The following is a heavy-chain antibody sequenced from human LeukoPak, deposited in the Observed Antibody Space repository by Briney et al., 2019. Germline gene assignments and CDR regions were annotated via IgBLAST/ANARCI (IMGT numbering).Heavy chain of an antibody. V-gene: IGHV3-21*01. D-gene: IGHD2-2*01. CDR2: ISSSSSYI. J-gene: IGHJ4*02. Sequence: GRSLRLSCAASGFTFSSYSMNWVRQAPGKGLEWVSSISSSSSYIYYADSVKGRFTISRDNAKNSLYLQMNSLRAEDTAVYYCAREAWDIVVVPAAFDYWGQGTLVTVSS. CDR3: AREAWDIVVVPAAFDY. CDR1: GFTFSSYS.